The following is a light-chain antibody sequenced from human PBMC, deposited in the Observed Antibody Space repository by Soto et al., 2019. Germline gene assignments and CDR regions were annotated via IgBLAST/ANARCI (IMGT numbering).Light chain of an antibody. Sequence: DIQMTQSPSSLSASVGDRVTITCRASQSISSYLTWHQQKQGKAPKLLFYAASSLQNGVPSRISSSGFGTDFTRTISSPQPQDFATYYCQQSYSTPALTFGGGTKGDIK. CDR2: AAS. V-gene: IGKV1-39*01. J-gene: IGKJ4*01. CDR3: QQSYSTPALT. CDR1: QSISSY.